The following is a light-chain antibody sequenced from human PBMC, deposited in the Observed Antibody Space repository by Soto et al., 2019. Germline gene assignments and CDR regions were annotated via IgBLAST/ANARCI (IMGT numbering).Light chain of an antibody. J-gene: IGLJ2*01. V-gene: IGLV1-47*01. Sequence: QSVLTQPPSASGTPGQRVTISCSGSSSNVGSYYVYWYQQLPGTAPKLLIYRNNQRPSGVPDRFSGSKSGTSASLAISGLRSEDEADYYCAAWDDRLSGPGVVFGGATKVTVL. CDR3: AAWDDRLSGPGVV. CDR1: SSNVGSYY. CDR2: RNN.